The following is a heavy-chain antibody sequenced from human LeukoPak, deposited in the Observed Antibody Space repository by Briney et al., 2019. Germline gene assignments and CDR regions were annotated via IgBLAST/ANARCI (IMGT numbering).Heavy chain of an antibody. V-gene: IGHV4-59*01. CDR1: GDSISSYY. CDR3: ARGRLPYYYYGMDV. Sequence: SETLSLTCTVSGDSISSYYWSWIRQPPGKGLEWIGYIYYSGTTNYNPSLKSRVTMSVDTSKNQFSLKVSSVTAADTAVYYCARGRLPYYYYGMDVWGQGTTVTVSS. J-gene: IGHJ6*02. D-gene: IGHD2-21*02. CDR2: IYYSGTT.